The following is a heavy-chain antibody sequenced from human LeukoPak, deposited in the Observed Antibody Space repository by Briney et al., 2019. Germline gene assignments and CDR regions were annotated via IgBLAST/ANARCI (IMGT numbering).Heavy chain of an antibody. V-gene: IGHV3-53*01. CDR2: LCDGNT. Sequence: GGSLRLSCAASGFTVITNDMIWVRQAPGKGLEWVSVLCDGNTKYADSVQGRFTISRDNSKNTLYLEMNSLSPDDTAVYYCARGVEPLAANTLAYWGQGTLVTVSS. CDR3: ARGVEPLAANTLAY. J-gene: IGHJ4*02. D-gene: IGHD1-14*01. CDR1: GFTVITND.